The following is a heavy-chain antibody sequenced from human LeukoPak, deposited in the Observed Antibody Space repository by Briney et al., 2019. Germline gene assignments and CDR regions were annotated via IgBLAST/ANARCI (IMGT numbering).Heavy chain of an antibody. J-gene: IGHJ4*02. CDR2: ITDDATT. D-gene: IGHD1-26*01. V-gene: IGHV3-74*03. CDR1: GFTFSSAW. Sequence: GGSLRLSCAASGFTFSSAWMHWVRQAPGTGLVWVSRITDDATTTHADSVKGRFTISRDNAKNILSLQMNSLRAEDTAVYYCVRDRVGPDYWGQGTLVTVSS. CDR3: VRDRVGPDY.